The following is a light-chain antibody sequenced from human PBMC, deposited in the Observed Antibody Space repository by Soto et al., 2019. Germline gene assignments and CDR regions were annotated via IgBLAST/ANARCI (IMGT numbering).Light chain of an antibody. CDR1: QGIGSA. V-gene: IGKV1-13*02. Sequence: AIQLTQSPSSLSASIGDRVTITCRARQGIGSALAWYQQAPGKPPKLLIFDASTLENGVPSRFSGDGSGTDFTLTISSLQPEDFATYYCLLFNTYPQAFGGGTKVEIK. CDR3: LLFNTYPQA. J-gene: IGKJ4*01. CDR2: DAS.